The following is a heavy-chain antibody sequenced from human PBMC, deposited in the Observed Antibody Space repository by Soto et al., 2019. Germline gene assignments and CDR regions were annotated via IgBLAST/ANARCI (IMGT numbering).Heavy chain of an antibody. V-gene: IGHV5-51*01. D-gene: IGHD3-22*01. CDR2: INPTDSDT. Sequence: PGEPLKISCKGSGYSFTNYWIGWVRQMPEKGLEWLAIINPTDSDTRYSPSFQGQVTISADKSISTAYLQWSSLKASDTAMYYCVRPDSTGYYVYWGQGTLVTVSS. CDR1: GYSFTNYW. J-gene: IGHJ4*02. CDR3: VRPDSTGYYVY.